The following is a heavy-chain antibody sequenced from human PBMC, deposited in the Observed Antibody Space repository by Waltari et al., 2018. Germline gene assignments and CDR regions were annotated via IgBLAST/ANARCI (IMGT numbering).Heavy chain of an antibody. CDR2: TNPRGGST. V-gene: IGHV1-46*01. J-gene: IGHJ5*02. CDR3: ARGVVVVPAAMNWFDP. D-gene: IGHD2-2*01. Sequence: VQLVQSGAEVTKPGASVKVSCKASGYTFTSYYLHCVRQAPGQGLEWMGITNPRGGSTSEGQKFQGRVTMTRETSTSTVDRELSSLRSEDTAVYYCARGVVVVPAAMNWFDPWGQGTLVTVSS. CDR1: GYTFTSYY.